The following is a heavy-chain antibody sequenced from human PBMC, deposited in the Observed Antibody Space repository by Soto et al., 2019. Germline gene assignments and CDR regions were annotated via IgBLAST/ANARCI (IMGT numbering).Heavy chain of an antibody. CDR3: ANGRGGSGSLTPRVDF. CDR2: ISGGGDTT. J-gene: IGHJ4*02. V-gene: IGHV3-23*01. D-gene: IGHD3-10*01. CDR1: GFTFNNYA. Sequence: EVQLLESGGGLVQPGGSLRLSCAASGFTFNNYAMTWVRQAPGKGLEWVSAISGGGDTTSYADSVKGRFTVSRDGSKNTLYLPMSSLRAEDTGLYYCANGRGGSGSLTPRVDFWGQGTLVTVSS.